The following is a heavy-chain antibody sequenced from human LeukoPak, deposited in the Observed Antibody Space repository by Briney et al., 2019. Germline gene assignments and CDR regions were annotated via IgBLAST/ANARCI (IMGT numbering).Heavy chain of an antibody. D-gene: IGHD2-2*01. V-gene: IGHV3-21*01. CDR3: ARVGYCSSTSCRNWFDP. CDR1: GFTFSSYS. Sequence: PGGSLRLSCAASGFTFSSYSMNWVRQAPGKGLEWVSSISSGSSYIYYADSVKGRFTISRDNTKNSLCLQMNSLRAEDTAVYYCARVGYCSSTSCRNWFDPWGQGTLVTVSS. CDR2: ISSGSSYI. J-gene: IGHJ5*02.